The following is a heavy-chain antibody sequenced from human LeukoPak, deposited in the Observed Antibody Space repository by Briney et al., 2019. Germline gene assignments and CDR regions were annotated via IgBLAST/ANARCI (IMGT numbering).Heavy chain of an antibody. CDR3: ARVSQVGAFDI. CDR1: GFTFSSYS. CDR2: FTSGSRSI. V-gene: IGHV3-21*04. Sequence: GGSLRLSCAASGFTFSSYSMTWVRQAPGKGLEWVSSFTSGSRSIYYADSVKGRFTISRDNSKNTLYLQMNSLRAEDTAVYYCARVSQVGAFDIWGQGTMVTVSS. J-gene: IGHJ3*02. D-gene: IGHD1-26*01.